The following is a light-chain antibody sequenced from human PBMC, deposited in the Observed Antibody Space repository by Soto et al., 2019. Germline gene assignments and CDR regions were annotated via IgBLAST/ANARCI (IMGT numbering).Light chain of an antibody. J-gene: IGKJ4*01. Sequence: DIQMTQSPSSLSASVGDRVTITCRASQSSSNYLSWYQQKPGKAPKLLIYAASSLQSGVPPRFSGSGSGTDFTLTISSLQPEDFATYYCQQGYSTPFTFGGGTKVEIK. CDR2: AAS. V-gene: IGKV1-39*01. CDR1: QSSSNY. CDR3: QQGYSTPFT.